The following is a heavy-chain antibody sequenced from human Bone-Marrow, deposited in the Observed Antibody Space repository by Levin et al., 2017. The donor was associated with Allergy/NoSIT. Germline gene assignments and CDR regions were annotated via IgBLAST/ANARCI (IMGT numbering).Heavy chain of an antibody. V-gene: IGHV3-23*05. D-gene: IGHD3-10*01. CDR2: IHNSSRST. J-gene: IGHJ4*02. CDR3: AKDLLYFYGSGSYDF. CDR1: GFTFSSYA. Sequence: ASVKVSCAASGFTFSSYAMSWVRQAPGKGLEWVASIHNSSRSTHYADSVKGRFTISRDNSKNRLSLQMYSLRAEDTAVYYCAKDLLYFYGSGSYDFWGQGTLVTVSS.